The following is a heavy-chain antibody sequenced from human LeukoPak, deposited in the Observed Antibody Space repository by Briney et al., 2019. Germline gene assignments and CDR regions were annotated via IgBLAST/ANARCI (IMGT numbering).Heavy chain of an antibody. CDR3: ARRSNWNDVGGEFDY. D-gene: IGHD1-1*01. CDR2: IYPGDSDT. V-gene: IGHV5-51*01. J-gene: IGHJ4*02. Sequence: GGSLQISFKGSGYSFTSYWIGWVRPMPGEGLEWMGIIYPGDSDTRYSPSFQGQVTISADKSINTAYWQWSSLKASGTAMYYCARRSNWNDVGGEFDYWGQGTLVTVSS. CDR1: GYSFTSYW.